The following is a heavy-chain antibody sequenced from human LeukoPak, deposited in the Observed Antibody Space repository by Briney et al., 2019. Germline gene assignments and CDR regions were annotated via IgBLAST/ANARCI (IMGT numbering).Heavy chain of an antibody. Sequence: PSETLSLTCTVTGGSINRYYWDWIRQPPGKGLEWVGCIYYSGTTNYNPSLPSRATMSVDTSKNQFSLKLNSVTAADTAVYYCARHASYFGSGHDYWGHGTLVTVSS. V-gene: IGHV4-59*08. CDR3: ARHASYFGSGHDY. D-gene: IGHD3-10*01. J-gene: IGHJ4*01. CDR2: IYYSGTT. CDR1: GGSINRYY.